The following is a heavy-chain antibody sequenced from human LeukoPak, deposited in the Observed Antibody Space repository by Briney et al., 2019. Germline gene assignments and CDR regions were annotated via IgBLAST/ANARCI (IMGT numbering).Heavy chain of an antibody. J-gene: IGHJ4*02. CDR1: GFTFSSYA. CDR3: AKEKWGYSDSHFDY. D-gene: IGHD6-13*01. Sequence: GGSLRLSCAASGFTFSSYAMTWVRQAPGKGLEWVSAISGGGGSTYYADSVKGRFTISRDNSKNTLYVQMNSLRAEDTALYYCAKEKWGYSDSHFDYWGQGTLVTVSS. V-gene: IGHV3-23*01. CDR2: ISGGGGST.